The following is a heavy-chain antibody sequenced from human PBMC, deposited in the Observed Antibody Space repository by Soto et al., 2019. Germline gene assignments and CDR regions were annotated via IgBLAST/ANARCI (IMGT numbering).Heavy chain of an antibody. CDR3: AKYEYRGSSFDP. D-gene: IGHD1-26*01. V-gene: IGHV3-30*18. CDR2: ISHDGNNR. J-gene: IGHJ5*02. Sequence: QVQLVESGGGVVQPGRSLRLSCAASGFTFSRYGMHWVRQAPGKGLEWVARISHDGNNRFYADCVEGRFTISRDNSKDTLYLQVNSLRPEDTAVFYCAKYEYRGSSFDPWGQGALVTVTS. CDR1: GFTFSRYG.